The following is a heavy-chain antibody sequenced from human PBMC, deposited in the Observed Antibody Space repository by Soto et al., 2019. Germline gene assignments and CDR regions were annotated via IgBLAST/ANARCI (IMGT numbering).Heavy chain of an antibody. D-gene: IGHD3-16*01. CDR3: ARWGTTGEFDL. Sequence: QLQLVESGGGVVQPGTSLRLSCTASGFMFKSYVMHWVRQAPGKGLEWVALTSYDGNNKYYGDSVKGRFTVSRDNSKNTLHLQMDSLRPEDTALYYCARWGTTGEFDLWGQGTLVSVSS. V-gene: IGHV3-30*19. CDR1: GFMFKSYV. J-gene: IGHJ4*02. CDR2: TSYDGNNK.